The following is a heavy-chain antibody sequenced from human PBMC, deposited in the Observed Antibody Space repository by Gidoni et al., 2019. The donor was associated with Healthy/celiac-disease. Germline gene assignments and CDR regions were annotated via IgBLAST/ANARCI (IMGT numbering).Heavy chain of an antibody. V-gene: IGHV3-53*01. Sequence: EVQLVESGGGLIQPGGSLRLSCAASGFTVSSNYMSWVRQAPGKGLEWVSVIYSGGSKYYADSVKGRFTISRDNSKNTLYLQMNSLRAEDTAVYYCAKAARNYDDSSGYSPGAFDIWGQGTMVTVSS. CDR2: IYSGGSK. CDR3: AKAARNYDDSSGYSPGAFDI. D-gene: IGHD3-22*01. CDR1: GFTVSSNY. J-gene: IGHJ3*02.